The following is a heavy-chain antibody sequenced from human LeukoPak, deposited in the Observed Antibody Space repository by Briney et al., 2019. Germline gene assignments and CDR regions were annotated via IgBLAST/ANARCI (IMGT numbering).Heavy chain of an antibody. J-gene: IGHJ3*02. Sequence: ASVKVSCKASGYTFTSYYMHWVRQAPGQGLEWMGIINPSGGSTSYAQKFQGRVTMTRDTSTSTVYMELSSLRSEDTAVYYCARDGTYDSSGYLDDAFDIWGQGTMVTVSS. V-gene: IGHV1-46*01. CDR1: GYTFTSYY. D-gene: IGHD3-22*01. CDR3: ARDGTYDSSGYLDDAFDI. CDR2: INPSGGST.